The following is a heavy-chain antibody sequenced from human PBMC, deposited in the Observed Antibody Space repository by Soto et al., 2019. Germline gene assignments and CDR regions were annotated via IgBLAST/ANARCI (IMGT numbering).Heavy chain of an antibody. CDR2: INDGGTST. CDR1: GFTFSSYA. V-gene: IGHV3-23*01. CDR3: AKGSGPHRPYYFDY. D-gene: IGHD6-25*01. Sequence: EVQLSESGGGLVQPGGSLRLSCAASGFTFSSYAMSWVRQAPGKGLDWISAINDGGTSTYYADSVEGRLTISRDNSKNTLYLQMNSLRADDTAVYYCAKGSGPHRPYYFDYWGQGTLVTVSS. J-gene: IGHJ4*02.